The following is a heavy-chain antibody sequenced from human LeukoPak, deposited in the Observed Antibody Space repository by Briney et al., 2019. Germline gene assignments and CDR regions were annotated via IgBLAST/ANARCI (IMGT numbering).Heavy chain of an antibody. Sequence: GGSLRLSCAASGFTFSGNWMHWVRQAPGKGLVWVARIDRDGSNTGYAGSVKGRFTISRDNAKNTLFLQMNSLRAEDTAVYYCARDQEQWLEYYFDYWGQGTLVTVSS. J-gene: IGHJ4*02. V-gene: IGHV3-74*01. CDR2: IDRDGSNT. D-gene: IGHD6-19*01. CDR1: GFTFSGNW. CDR3: ARDQEQWLEYYFDY.